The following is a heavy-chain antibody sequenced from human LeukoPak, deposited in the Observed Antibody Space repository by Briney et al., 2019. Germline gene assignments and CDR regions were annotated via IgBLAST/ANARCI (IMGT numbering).Heavy chain of an antibody. D-gene: IGHD3-10*01. CDR3: ARVVLYGSGSYYKSGMDI. CDR2: ISSSSSYI. J-gene: IGHJ6*02. V-gene: IGHV3-21*01. CDR1: GFTFSSYS. Sequence: GGSLRLSCAASGFTFSSYSMNWVRQAPGKGLEWVSSISSSSSYIYYADSVKGRFTISRDNAKISLYLQMNSLRAEDTAVYYCARVVLYGSGSYYKSGMDIWGQGTTVTVSS.